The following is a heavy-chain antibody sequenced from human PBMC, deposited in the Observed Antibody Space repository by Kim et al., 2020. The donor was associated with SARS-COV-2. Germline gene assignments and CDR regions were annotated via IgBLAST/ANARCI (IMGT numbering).Heavy chain of an antibody. CDR2: INPNSGGT. CDR1: GYTFTGYY. CDR3: ARLFSYGSGSHDDY. Sequence: ASVKVSCKASGYTFTGYYMHWVRQAPGQGLEWMGWINPNSGGTNYAQKFQGRVTMTRDTSISTAYMELSRLRSDDTAVYYCARLFSYGSGSHDDYWGQGTLVTVSS. J-gene: IGHJ4*02. V-gene: IGHV1-2*02. D-gene: IGHD3-10*01.